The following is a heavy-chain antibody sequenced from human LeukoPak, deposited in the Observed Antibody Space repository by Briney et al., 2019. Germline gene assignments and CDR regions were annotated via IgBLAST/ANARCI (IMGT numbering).Heavy chain of an antibody. D-gene: IGHD6-19*01. Sequence: SETLSLTCAVYSGSFSGYYWSWIRQPPGKGLEWIGEINHSGSTNYNPSLKSRVTISVDTSKNQFSLKLSSVTAADTAVYYCARRRLRGSCIRQWLDNWGQGTLVTVSS. J-gene: IGHJ4*02. CDR1: SGSFSGYY. CDR3: ARRRLRGSCIRQWLDN. V-gene: IGHV4-34*01. CDR2: INHSGST.